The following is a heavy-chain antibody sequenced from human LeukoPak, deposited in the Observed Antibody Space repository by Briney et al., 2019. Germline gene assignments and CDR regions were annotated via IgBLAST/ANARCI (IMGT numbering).Heavy chain of an antibody. CDR2: IYYSGST. D-gene: IGHD5-12*01. V-gene: IGHV4-59*08. CDR1: GGSISSYY. CDR3: ARLRFKYFDY. Sequence: SETLSLTCTVSGGSISSYYWSWIRQPPGKGLEWIGYIYYSGSTNYNPSLKSRVTISVDTSKNQFSLKLSSVTAADTAVYYCARLRFKYFDYWGQGTLVTVSS. J-gene: IGHJ4*02.